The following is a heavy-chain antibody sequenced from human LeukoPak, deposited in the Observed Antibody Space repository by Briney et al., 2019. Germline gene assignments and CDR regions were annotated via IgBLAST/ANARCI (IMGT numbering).Heavy chain of an antibody. D-gene: IGHD1-26*01. J-gene: IGHJ4*02. CDR2: ISGSGGST. CDR3: ARSPSGEYSLIGFLDY. V-gene: IGHV3-23*01. CDR1: GFTFSSYG. Sequence: GGSLRLSCAASGFTFSSYGMSWVRQAPGKGLEWVSAISGSGGSTYYADSVKGRFTISRDNSKNTLYLQMNSLRAEDTAVYYCARSPSGEYSLIGFLDYWGREPWSPSPQ.